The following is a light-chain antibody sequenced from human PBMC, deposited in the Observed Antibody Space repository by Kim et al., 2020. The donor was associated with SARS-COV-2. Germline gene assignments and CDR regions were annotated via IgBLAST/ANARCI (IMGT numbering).Light chain of an antibody. J-gene: IGKJ1*01. CDR2: LTS. CDR3: QQSHSSPLT. Sequence: ASVGDRVTLTCRASQSISNHLNWYQQKPGKAPKLLIYLTSSLQTGVPSRFSGSGSGTEFTLTISSLQPDDLATYYCQQSHSSPLTFGPGTKVDIK. V-gene: IGKV1-39*01. CDR1: QSISNH.